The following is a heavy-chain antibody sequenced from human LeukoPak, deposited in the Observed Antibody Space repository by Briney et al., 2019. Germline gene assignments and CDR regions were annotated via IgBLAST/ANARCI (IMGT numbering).Heavy chain of an antibody. CDR1: GFTFSSYG. Sequence: GGSLRLSCAASGFTFSSYGMHWVRQAPGKGLEWVAVISYDGSNKYYADSVKGRFTISRDNSKNTLYLQMNSLRAEDTAVYYCAKSSSMVRGVISIAADYWGQGTLVTVSS. CDR2: ISYDGSNK. D-gene: IGHD3-10*01. CDR3: AKSSSMVRGVISIAADY. J-gene: IGHJ4*02. V-gene: IGHV3-30*18.